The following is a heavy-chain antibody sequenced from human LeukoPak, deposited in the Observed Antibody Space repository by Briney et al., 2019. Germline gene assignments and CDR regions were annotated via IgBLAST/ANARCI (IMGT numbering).Heavy chain of an antibody. Sequence: PGGSLRLSCVASGFTFSNYWMNWVRQAPGERPEWVANIKEDGSEKHYVDSVKGRFTISRDNAKNSLYLQMNSLGAEDTAVYYCATGRTKKYWGQGTLVTVSS. CDR1: GFTFSNYW. V-gene: IGHV3-7*01. CDR3: ATGRTKKY. CDR2: IKEDGSEK. D-gene: IGHD2-8*01. J-gene: IGHJ4*02.